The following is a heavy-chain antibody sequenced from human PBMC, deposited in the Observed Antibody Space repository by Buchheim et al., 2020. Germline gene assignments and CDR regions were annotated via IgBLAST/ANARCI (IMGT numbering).Heavy chain of an antibody. J-gene: IGHJ2*01. CDR3: AGRGSNYSGFWHVDV. CDR1: GFTFSHFG. CDR2: VTNIGSNR. V-gene: IGHV3-23*01. Sequence: VQLLESGGGLAQPGGSLRLSCAASGFTFSHFGLSWIRPAPGQGLEWVAGVTNIGSNRYYADSVRGRLIISRDNSRNTLYLQINDLRVEDTAVYRCAGRGSNYSGFWHVDVWGPGTL. D-gene: IGHD4-11*01.